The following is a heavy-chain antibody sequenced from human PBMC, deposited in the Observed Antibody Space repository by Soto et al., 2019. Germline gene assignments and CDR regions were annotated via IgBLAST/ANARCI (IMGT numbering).Heavy chain of an antibody. Sequence: SETLSLTCTVSGGSITSGGNYWSWTRQHPGKGLEWIGFIYYSGSTYYNPSLKSRVTISVDTSKNQFSLKLSSVTAADTAVYYCARDALAHGAFDIWGQGTMVTVSS. J-gene: IGHJ3*02. V-gene: IGHV4-31*03. CDR1: GGSITSGGNY. CDR2: IYYSGST. CDR3: ARDALAHGAFDI.